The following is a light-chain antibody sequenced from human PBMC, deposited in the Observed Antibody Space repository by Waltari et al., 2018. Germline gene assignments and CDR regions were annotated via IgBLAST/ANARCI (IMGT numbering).Light chain of an antibody. CDR3: CAYAGSTTLL. CDR1: SSDIGNFDL. CDR2: KAR. Sequence: QSALTQPASVSGSPGQSITISCTGTSSDIGNFDLVSWYQQHPDKAPQLTFAKARKSPAGVSGRFSGSKSGSTASLTISGLQAEDEATYYCCAYAGSTTLLCGGGTKLTVL. J-gene: IGLJ3*02. V-gene: IGLV2-23*01.